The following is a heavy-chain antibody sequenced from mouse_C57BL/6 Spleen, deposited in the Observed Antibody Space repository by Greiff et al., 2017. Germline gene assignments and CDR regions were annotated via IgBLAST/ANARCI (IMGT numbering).Heavy chain of an antibody. D-gene: IGHD1-1*01. V-gene: IGHV1-22*01. J-gene: IGHJ1*03. CDR3: ARRGYYGSTYWYFDV. Sequence: EVPLQQSGPELVKPGASVKMSCKASGYTFTDYNMHWVKQSHGKSLEWIGYINPNNGGTSYNQKFKGKATLTVNKSSSTAYMELRSLTSEDSAVYYCARRGYYGSTYWYFDVWGTGTTVTVSS. CDR2: INPNNGGT. CDR1: GYTFTDYN.